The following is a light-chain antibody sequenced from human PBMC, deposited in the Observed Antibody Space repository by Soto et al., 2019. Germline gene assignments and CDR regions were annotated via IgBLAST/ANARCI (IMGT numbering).Light chain of an antibody. Sequence: DIQLTQSPYSLSASVGDRVTITCQASQDISNHLNWYQQKPGKAPNLLIYDASDLETGVPSRFSGGGSGTFFSFTINSLQPDDIATYYCQKHDGVPLFGPGTKVEIK. J-gene: IGKJ3*01. V-gene: IGKV1-33*01. CDR1: QDISNH. CDR2: DAS. CDR3: QKHDGVPL.